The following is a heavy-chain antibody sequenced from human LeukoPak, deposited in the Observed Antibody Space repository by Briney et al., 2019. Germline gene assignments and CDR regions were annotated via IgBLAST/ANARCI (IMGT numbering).Heavy chain of an antibody. CDR3: RRFYSNFGDY. D-gene: IGHD4-11*01. Sequence: ASVKVSCKASNYSFINYGIGWVRQAPGQGLEWMGWVSAYNGKTSYAEQFRGRVTVTADTSTATGYMELTGLTSDDTAVYYCRRFYSNFGDYWGQGTRVAVSS. CDR1: NYSFINYG. V-gene: IGHV1-18*01. CDR2: VSAYNGKT. J-gene: IGHJ4*02.